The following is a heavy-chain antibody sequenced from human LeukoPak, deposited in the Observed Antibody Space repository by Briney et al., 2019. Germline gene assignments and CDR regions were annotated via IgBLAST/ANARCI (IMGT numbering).Heavy chain of an antibody. V-gene: IGHV3-7*01. J-gene: IGHJ4*02. D-gene: IGHD1-26*01. CDR3: ARVSGSYSRKNFDY. Sequence: GGSLRLSCVASGFPFSSYWMTWVRQAPGKGLEWVANIKQDGSKKSYVDSVKGRFTISRDNAKNSLYLQMNSLRDEDTAVYYCARVSGSYSRKNFDYWGQGTLVTVSS. CDR1: GFPFSSYW. CDR2: IKQDGSKK.